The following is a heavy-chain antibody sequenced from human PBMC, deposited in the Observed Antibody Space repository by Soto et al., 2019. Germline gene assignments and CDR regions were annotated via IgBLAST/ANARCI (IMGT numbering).Heavy chain of an antibody. Sequence: EVQVVESGGALVQPGGSLRLSCVVSGITFSHSWLNWVRQAPGKGLEWVANIKEDGSAVYYVDSVQGRFTISRDNAKNSLYLQMNRLRAEDTAVYYCTTDRGYLTFDHWGRGTLVTVSS. J-gene: IGHJ4*02. CDR3: TTDRGYLTFDH. D-gene: IGHD3-22*01. V-gene: IGHV3-7*01. CDR2: IKEDGSAV. CDR1: GITFSHSW.